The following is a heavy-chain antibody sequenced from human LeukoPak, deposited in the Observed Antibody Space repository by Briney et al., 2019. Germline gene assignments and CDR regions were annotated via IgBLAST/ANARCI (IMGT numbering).Heavy chain of an antibody. Sequence: PSETLSLTCAVYGGSFSGYYWSWIRQPPGKGLEWIGYIYYSGSTNYNPSLKSRVTISVDTSKNQFSLKLCSVTAADTAVYYCARQIVVIGWFDPWGQGTLVTVSS. CDR3: ARQIVVIGWFDP. CDR2: IYYSGST. D-gene: IGHD3-22*01. V-gene: IGHV4-59*08. J-gene: IGHJ5*02. CDR1: GGSFSGYY.